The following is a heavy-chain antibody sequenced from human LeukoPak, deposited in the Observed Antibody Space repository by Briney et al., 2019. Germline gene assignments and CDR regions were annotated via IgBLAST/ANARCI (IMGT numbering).Heavy chain of an antibody. CDR3: ARGTIAAAGIDY. J-gene: IGHJ4*02. CDR1: GFTFNNYA. Sequence: GGSLRLSCAASGFTFNNYAMSWVRQAPGKGLEWVANIKEDGSVKYYVDSVEGRFTISRDNAKNSLYLQMNSLRVEDTAVYYCARGTIAAAGIDYWGQGTLVTVSS. D-gene: IGHD6-13*01. CDR2: IKEDGSVK. V-gene: IGHV3-7*01.